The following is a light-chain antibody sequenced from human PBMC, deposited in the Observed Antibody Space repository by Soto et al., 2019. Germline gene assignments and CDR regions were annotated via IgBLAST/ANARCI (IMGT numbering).Light chain of an antibody. J-gene: IGKJ5*01. Sequence: DIQMTQSPSSLSASVGDRVTINCRASQSISSWLAWYQQMPGKAPNLLIYTASSLQSGVPSRFSGSGSGTDFTLTINGLQPEDFATYYCQQAASFPITFGQGTRLEIK. CDR2: TAS. CDR1: QSISSW. V-gene: IGKV1-12*01. CDR3: QQAASFPIT.